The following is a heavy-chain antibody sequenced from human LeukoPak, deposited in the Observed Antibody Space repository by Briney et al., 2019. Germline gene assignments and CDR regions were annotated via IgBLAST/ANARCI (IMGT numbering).Heavy chain of an antibody. CDR2: IYYSGST. V-gene: IGHV4-39*01. Sequence: PSETLSLTCTVSGGSISSSRYYCGWIRQPPGKGLEWIGSIYYSGSTYYNPSLKSRITISVDTSKNQFSLKLSSVTAADTAVYYCARQGLLWFGEFNWGQGTLVTVSS. J-gene: IGHJ4*02. CDR3: ARQGLLWFGEFN. D-gene: IGHD3-10*01. CDR1: GGSISSSRYY.